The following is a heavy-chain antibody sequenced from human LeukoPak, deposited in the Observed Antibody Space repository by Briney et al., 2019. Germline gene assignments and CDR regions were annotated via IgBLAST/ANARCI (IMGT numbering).Heavy chain of an antibody. D-gene: IGHD5-24*01. V-gene: IGHV1-18*01. CDR2: ISAYNGNT. CDR3: ARLVYGDGYIPGGY. CDR1: GYTFTSYG. Sequence: ASVKVSCKASGYTFTSYGISWVRQAPGQGLEWMGWISAYNGNTNYAQKLQGRVTMTTDTSTSTAYMELRSLRSDDTAVYYCARLVYGDGYIPGGYWGQGTLVTVSS. J-gene: IGHJ4*02.